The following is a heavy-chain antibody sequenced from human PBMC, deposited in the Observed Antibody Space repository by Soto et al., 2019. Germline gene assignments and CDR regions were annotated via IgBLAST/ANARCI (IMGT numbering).Heavy chain of an antibody. Sequence: QIQLVQSGAEVRKPGASVKVSCKASGYAFSSYGTSWVRQAPGQGLEWMGWISPYNGDTDYAQKLQGRVTMTIDTSTTTTYMELRSLISDDTAVYYCARDRRYSYGPNYGMDVWGQGTTVTVSS. CDR1: GYAFSSYG. V-gene: IGHV1-18*01. CDR2: ISPYNGDT. CDR3: ARDRRYSYGPNYGMDV. J-gene: IGHJ6*02. D-gene: IGHD5-18*01.